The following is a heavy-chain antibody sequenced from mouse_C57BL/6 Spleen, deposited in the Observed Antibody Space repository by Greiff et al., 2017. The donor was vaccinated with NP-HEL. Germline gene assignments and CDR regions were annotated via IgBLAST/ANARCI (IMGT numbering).Heavy chain of an antibody. J-gene: IGHJ4*01. V-gene: IGHV2-6-1*01. Sequence: VKLMESGPGLVAPSQSLSITCTVSGFSLTSYGVHWVRQPPGKGLEWLVVIWSDGSTTYNSALKSRLSISKDNSKSQVFLKMNSLQTDDTAMYYCARQGGLLDYYAMDYWGQGTSVTVSS. CDR3: ARQGGLLDYYAMDY. CDR2: IWSDGST. CDR1: GFSLTSYG. D-gene: IGHD2-3*01.